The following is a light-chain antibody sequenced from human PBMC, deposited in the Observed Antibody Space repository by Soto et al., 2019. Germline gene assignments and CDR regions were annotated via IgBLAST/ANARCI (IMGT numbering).Light chain of an antibody. CDR1: QNINNY. J-gene: IGKJ4*01. Sequence: DIQMTHSPSSLSASVGCRLTICCQASQNINNYLNWYQQKPGRAPKIMIYDASNLEAGVPSRFSGSGSGTDFTLTISSLQTEDFATYYCQQLNSYPLTFGGGTKVDIK. V-gene: IGKV1-33*01. CDR2: DAS. CDR3: QQLNSYPLT.